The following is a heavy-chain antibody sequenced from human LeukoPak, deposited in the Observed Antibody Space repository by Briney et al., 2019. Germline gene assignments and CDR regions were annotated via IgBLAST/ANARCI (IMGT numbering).Heavy chain of an antibody. Sequence: SVKVSCKASGGTFSSYAISWVRQAPGQGLEWMGGIIPIFGTANYAQKFQGRVTITADESTSTAYMELSSLRSEDTAVYYCAREFGIVGASDAFDIWGQGTMVTVSS. CDR2: IIPIFGTA. V-gene: IGHV1-69*13. CDR1: GGTFSSYA. J-gene: IGHJ3*02. CDR3: AREFGIVGASDAFDI. D-gene: IGHD1-26*01.